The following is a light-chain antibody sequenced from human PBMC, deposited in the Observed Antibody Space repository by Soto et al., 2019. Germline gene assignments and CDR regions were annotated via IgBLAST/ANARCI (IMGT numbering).Light chain of an antibody. CDR3: QQYNSYPT. Sequence: DIQMTQSPSTLSASVGDRVIITCRASQSINISLAWYQRKPGKAPNLLIYKASTLESGVPSRFSGSGSGTEFTLTISSLQPDDFATYYCQQYNSYPTFGQGTNLEIK. V-gene: IGKV1-5*03. CDR1: QSINIS. CDR2: KAS. J-gene: IGKJ2*01.